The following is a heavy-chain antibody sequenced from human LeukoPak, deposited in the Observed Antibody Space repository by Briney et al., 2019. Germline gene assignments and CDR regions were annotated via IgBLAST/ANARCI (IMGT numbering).Heavy chain of an antibody. V-gene: IGHV3-30*03. D-gene: IGHD1-26*01. CDR2: ISYDGSNK. CDR3: ATGDGGSYFNYNRRFDY. J-gene: IGHJ4*02. CDR1: GFTFSSYG. Sequence: PGGSLRLSCAASGFTFSSYGMHWVRQAPGKGLEWVAVISYDGSNKYYADSVKGRFTISRDNSKNTLYLQMNSLRAEDTAVYYCATGDGGSYFNYNRRFDYWGQGTLVTVSS.